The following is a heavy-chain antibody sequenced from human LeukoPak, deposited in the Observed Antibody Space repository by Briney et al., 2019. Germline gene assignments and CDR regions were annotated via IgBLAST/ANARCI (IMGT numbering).Heavy chain of an antibody. Sequence: SSQTLSLTCTVSGGSINSYYWSWIRQPPGKGLEWIGYIYYSGSTNYNPSLKNRVTISVDTSKNQFSLKLSSVTAADTAVYYCARGSGWSTDFDYWGQGTLVTVSP. J-gene: IGHJ4*02. V-gene: IGHV4-59*01. CDR2: IYYSGST. CDR3: ARGSGWSTDFDY. CDR1: GGSINSYY. D-gene: IGHD6-19*01.